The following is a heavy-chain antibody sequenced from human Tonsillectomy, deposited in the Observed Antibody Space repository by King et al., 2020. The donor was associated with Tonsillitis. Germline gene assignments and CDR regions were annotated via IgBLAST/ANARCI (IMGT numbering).Heavy chain of an antibody. D-gene: IGHD1-14*01. CDR1: GYSFTTFW. CDR2: IYPGDSYT. J-gene: IGHJ4*02. Sequence: QLVQSGAEVKKPGEFLKISCKSSGYSFTTFWIAWVRQMPGKGLEWMGIIYPGDSYTRYSPSFQGQVSISVDKSISTAYLQWSSLKASDTAMYYCARHINDYGDYWGQGTLVTVSS. CDR3: ARHINDYGDY. V-gene: IGHV5-51*01.